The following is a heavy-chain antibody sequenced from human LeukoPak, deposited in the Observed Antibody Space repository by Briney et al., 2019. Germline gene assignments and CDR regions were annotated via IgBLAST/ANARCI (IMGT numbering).Heavy chain of an antibody. CDR1: GGSFSGYY. J-gene: IGHJ4*02. V-gene: IGHV4-34*01. CDR3: ARGIEAAGPYFDY. CDR2: INHSGST. D-gene: IGHD6-13*01. Sequence: SETLSLTCAVYGGSFSGYYWSWIRQPPGKGLEWIGEINHSGSTNYNPSLKSRVTISVDTSKNQFSLKLSSVTAADTAVYYCARGIEAAGPYFDYWGQGTLVTVSS.